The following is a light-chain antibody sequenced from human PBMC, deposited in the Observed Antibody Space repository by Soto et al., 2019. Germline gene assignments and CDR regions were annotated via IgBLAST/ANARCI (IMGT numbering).Light chain of an antibody. CDR3: CSYGGSRAV. CDR2: EVT. V-gene: IGLV2-23*02. Sequence: QSALTQPASVSGSTGQSITISCTGTSSDVGSNNLVSWYQQHPGQAPKLMIYEVTKRPLGVSTRFSASKSGNTASLPISGLQADDESDYYCCSYGGSRAVFGGGTQLTVL. CDR1: SSDVGSNNL. J-gene: IGLJ7*01.